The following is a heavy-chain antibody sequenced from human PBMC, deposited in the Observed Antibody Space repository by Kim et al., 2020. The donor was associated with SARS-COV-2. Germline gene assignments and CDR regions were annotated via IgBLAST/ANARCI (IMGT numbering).Heavy chain of an antibody. V-gene: IGHV3-23*01. J-gene: IGHJ3*02. D-gene: IGHD2-15*01. CDR3: AKNSLGYYNDAFDI. CDR1: GFSFGSYA. CDR2: IKGGGGAT. Sequence: GGSLRLSCVATGFSFGSYAMSWVRQAPGKGLEWVSFIKGGGGATFYADSVTGRFTISRDNFKNILYLQMNSLRAEDTAMYYCAKNSLGYYNDAFDIWGQGTLVTVS.